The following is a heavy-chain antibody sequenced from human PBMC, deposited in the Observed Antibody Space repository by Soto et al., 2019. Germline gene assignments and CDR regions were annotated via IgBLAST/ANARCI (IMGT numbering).Heavy chain of an antibody. J-gene: IGHJ4*02. V-gene: IGHV5-51*01. CDR3: VEQHPLDSNALDI. Sequence: GEALKIARNTSGHSFSWVWIGWVRQMPGKGLEWVGTIYPRDSETRYRPSFAGQVPISADRSISTAYLQWGSLKDSDTAIYYCVEQHPLDSNALDIWGQGTLVTVSS. CDR1: GHSFSWVW. D-gene: IGHD6-13*01. CDR2: IYPRDSET.